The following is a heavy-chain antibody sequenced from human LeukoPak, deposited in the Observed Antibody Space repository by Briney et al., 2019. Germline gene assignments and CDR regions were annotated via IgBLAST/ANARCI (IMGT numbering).Heavy chain of an antibody. J-gene: IGHJ3*02. V-gene: IGHV3-48*01. CDR2: ISSSSSTI. Sequence: PGGSLRLSCAASGFTFSSYSMNWVRQSPGRGLEWVSYISSSSSTIYYADSVRGRFTISRDNAKNSLYLQMNSLRGEDTAVYYCARKTGGSLDIWGQGTMVTVSS. CDR3: ARKTGGSLDI. CDR1: GFTFSSYS. D-gene: IGHD7-27*01.